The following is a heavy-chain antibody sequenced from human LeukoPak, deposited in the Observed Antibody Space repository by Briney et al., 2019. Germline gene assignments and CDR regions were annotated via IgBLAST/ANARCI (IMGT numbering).Heavy chain of an antibody. CDR3: AKEGYCSSTSCSGGDCFDY. CDR1: GFTFDDYA. Sequence: GGSLRLSCAASGFTFDDYAMHWVRQAPGKGLEWVSLISWDGGSTYYADSVKGRFTISRDNSKNSLYLQMNSLRAEDTALYYCAKEGYCSSTSCSGGDCFDYWGQGTLVTVSS. V-gene: IGHV3-43D*03. CDR2: ISWDGGST. D-gene: IGHD2-2*01. J-gene: IGHJ4*02.